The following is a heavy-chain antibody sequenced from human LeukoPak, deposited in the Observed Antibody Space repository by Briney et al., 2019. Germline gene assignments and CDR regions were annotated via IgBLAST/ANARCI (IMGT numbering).Heavy chain of an antibody. Sequence: ASVTVSCKASGYTFTSYAMNWVRQAPGQGLEWMGWINTNTGNPTYAQGFTGRFVFSLDTSVSTAYLQISSLKAEDTAVYYCARALPPGDHYYYYGMDVWGQGTTVTVSS. CDR3: ARALPPGDHYYYYGMDV. J-gene: IGHJ6*02. CDR1: GYTFTSYA. D-gene: IGHD1-26*01. CDR2: INTNTGNP. V-gene: IGHV7-4-1*02.